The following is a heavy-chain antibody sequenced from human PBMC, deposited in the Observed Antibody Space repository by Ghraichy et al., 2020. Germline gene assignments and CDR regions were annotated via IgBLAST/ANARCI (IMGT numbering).Heavy chain of an antibody. CDR2: IDTAGVT. CDR3: VRAWYGGAFDI. D-gene: IGHD3-10*01. Sequence: GGSLRLSCSASGFTFSNYDMHWVRQAAGTGLDWVSGIDTAGVTYYPDSVKGRFTISRENAKKSLYLQMNTLRAGDTAVYYCVRAWYGGAFDIWGQGTTVTVSS. V-gene: IGHV3-13*01. J-gene: IGHJ3*02. CDR1: GFTFSNYD.